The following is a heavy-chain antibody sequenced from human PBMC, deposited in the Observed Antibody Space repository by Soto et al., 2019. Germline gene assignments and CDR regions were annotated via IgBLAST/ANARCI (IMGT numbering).Heavy chain of an antibody. J-gene: IGHJ3*02. V-gene: IGHV4-4*02. CDR1: GGSTSSSNW. Sequence: SETLSLTCTVSGGSTSSSNWWSWVRQPPGKGLEWIGEIYHSGSTNYNPSLQSRVTISVDKSENQFSLKMRSVTAADTAVYYCARSPSSSWYGGGAFDIGCQGTMVTVSS. CDR2: IYHSGST. D-gene: IGHD6-13*01. CDR3: ARSPSSSWYGGGAFDI.